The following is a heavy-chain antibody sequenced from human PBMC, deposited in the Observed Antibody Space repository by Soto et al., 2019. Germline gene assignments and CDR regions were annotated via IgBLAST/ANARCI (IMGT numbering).Heavy chain of an antibody. V-gene: IGHV1-8*01. CDR1: GYTFTSYD. D-gene: IGHD2-15*01. CDR2: MNPNSGNT. J-gene: IGHJ3*02. Sequence: ASVKVSCKASGYTFTSYDINWVRHATGQGLEWMGWMNPNSGNTGYAQKFQGRVTMTRNTSISTAYMELSSLRSEDTAVYYCARAGIGLGYCSGGSCYFDAFDIWGQGTMVNVS. CDR3: ARAGIGLGYCSGGSCYFDAFDI.